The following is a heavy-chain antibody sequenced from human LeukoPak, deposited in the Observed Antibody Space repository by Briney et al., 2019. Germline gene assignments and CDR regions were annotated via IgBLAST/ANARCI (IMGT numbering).Heavy chain of an antibody. CDR1: GYTFTSYA. V-gene: IGHV1-3*04. Sequence: ASVKVSCKASGYTFTSYAIHWVRQAPGQSLEWMGWINIGNGNTKYSQKFQGRVNITRDTSATTAYMELSSLRFEDTAVYYCARVGGYYYGSGSALEYWGQGTLVTVSS. J-gene: IGHJ4*02. D-gene: IGHD3-10*01. CDR2: INIGNGNT. CDR3: ARVGGYYYGSGSALEY.